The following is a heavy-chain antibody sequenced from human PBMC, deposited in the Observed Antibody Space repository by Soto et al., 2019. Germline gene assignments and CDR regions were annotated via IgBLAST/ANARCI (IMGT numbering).Heavy chain of an antibody. J-gene: IGHJ3*02. D-gene: IGHD2-21*01. Sequence: SGGSLRLSCAASGFTFSSYGMHWVRQAPGKGLEWVAVIWYDGSNKYYADSVKGRFTISRDNSKNTLYLQMNSLRAEDTAVYYCASLPAPWGDCCEGPAWGAFDIWGQGTMVTVSS. CDR3: ASLPAPWGDCCEGPAWGAFDI. V-gene: IGHV3-33*01. CDR1: GFTFSSYG. CDR2: IWYDGSNK.